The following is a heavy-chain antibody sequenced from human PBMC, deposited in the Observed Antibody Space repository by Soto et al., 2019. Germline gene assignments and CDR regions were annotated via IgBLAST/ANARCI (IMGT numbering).Heavy chain of an antibody. CDR3: ERQRWLYYYSGMDV. CDR1: GYTFTTYG. D-gene: IGHD6-19*01. CDR2: ISAYNGNT. V-gene: IGHV1-18*01. Sequence: GASVKVSCKASGYTFTTYGISWVRQAPGQGLEWMGWISAYNGNTNYAQKIQGRVTMTTDTSTSTAYMELRSLRSDDTAVYYCERQRWLYYYSGMDVWGQGTTVTVSS. J-gene: IGHJ6*02.